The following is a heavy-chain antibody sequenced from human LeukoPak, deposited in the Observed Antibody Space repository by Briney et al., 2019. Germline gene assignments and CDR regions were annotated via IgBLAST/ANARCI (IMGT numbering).Heavy chain of an antibody. V-gene: IGHV4-59*01. CDR3: ARDQGATITPRPYFDY. J-gene: IGHJ4*02. CDR2: IYYSGTT. Sequence: SGTLSLTCTVSGGSMSSYYWIWIRQPPGKGLEWIGYIYYSGTTSYNPSLKSRVTISVDTSKNQFSLKLNSVTAADAAVYYCARDQGATITPRPYFDYWGQGTLVTVSS. CDR1: GGSMSSYY. D-gene: IGHD5-12*01.